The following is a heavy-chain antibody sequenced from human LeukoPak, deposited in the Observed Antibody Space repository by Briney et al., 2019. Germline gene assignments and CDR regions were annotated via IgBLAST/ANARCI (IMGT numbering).Heavy chain of an antibody. J-gene: IGHJ4*02. CDR2: IYSDNT. V-gene: IGHV3-53*01. CDR1: GFTVSSNS. CDR3: AKGYYYGSGSYFDY. Sequence: GGSLRLSCTVSGFTVSSNSMSWVRQAPGKGLEWVSFIYSDNTHYSDSVKGRFTISRDNSKNTLYLQMNSLRAEDTAVYYCAKGYYYGSGSYFDYWGQGTLVTVSS. D-gene: IGHD3-10*01.